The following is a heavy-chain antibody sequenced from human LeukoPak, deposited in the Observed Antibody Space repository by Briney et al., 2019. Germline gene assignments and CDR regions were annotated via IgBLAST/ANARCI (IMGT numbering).Heavy chain of an antibody. CDR2: IYHSGST. J-gene: IGHJ5*02. V-gene: IGHV4-30-2*01. D-gene: IGHD3-16*01. CDR3: ARDGGGSSNNWFDP. Sequence: SETLSLTCAVSGVSISSGGYSWSWIRQPPGKGLEWIGYIYHSGSTYYNPSLKSRVTISVDRSKNQFSLKLSSVTAADTAVYYCARDGGGSSNNWFDPWCQGTLVTVSS. CDR1: GVSISSGGYS.